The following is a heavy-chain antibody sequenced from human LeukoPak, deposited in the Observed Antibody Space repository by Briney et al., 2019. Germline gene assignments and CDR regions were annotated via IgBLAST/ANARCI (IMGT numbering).Heavy chain of an antibody. D-gene: IGHD5-12*01. V-gene: IGHV3-9*01. CDR1: GFTFGDYA. Sequence: GRCLRLSCAASGFTFGDYAMHWVRQAPGKGLEWVSGISWSGGSIAYADSVKGRFTISRDNAKNSLYLQMNSLRAEDTAVYYCAKVKVAQYYFDYWGQGTLVTVSS. CDR2: ISWSGGSI. CDR3: AKVKVAQYYFDY. J-gene: IGHJ4*02.